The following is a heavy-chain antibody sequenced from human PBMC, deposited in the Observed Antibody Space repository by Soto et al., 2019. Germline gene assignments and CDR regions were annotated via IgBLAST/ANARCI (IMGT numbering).Heavy chain of an antibody. CDR3: TRGHNWFDP. J-gene: IGHJ5*02. CDR2: TNPNSGHT. Sequence: ASVKVSCKASGYSFTSYNINWVRQATGQGLEWMGWTNPNSGHTGYAQKFQGRVTMTRDTSITTAYMELNRLTSEDTAVYYCTRGHNWFDPWGQGTLVTVPQ. CDR1: GYSFTSYN. V-gene: IGHV1-8*01.